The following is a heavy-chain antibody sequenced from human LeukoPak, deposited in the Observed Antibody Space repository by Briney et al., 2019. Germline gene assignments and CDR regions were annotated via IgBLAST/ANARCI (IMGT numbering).Heavy chain of an antibody. D-gene: IGHD3-22*01. J-gene: IGHJ5*02. V-gene: IGHV3-48*03. Sequence: GGSLRLSCAASGFTFSSYEMNWVRQAPGKGLERVSYISSSGSTIYYADSVKGRFTISRDNAKNSLYLQMNSLRAEDTAVYYCARVTGAGGYDSSGYRGVWFDPWGQGTLVTVSS. CDR1: GFTFSSYE. CDR2: ISSSGSTI. CDR3: ARVTGAGGYDSSGYRGVWFDP.